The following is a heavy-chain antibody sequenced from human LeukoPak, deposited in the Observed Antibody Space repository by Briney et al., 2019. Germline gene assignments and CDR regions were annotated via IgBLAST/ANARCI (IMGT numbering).Heavy chain of an antibody. Sequence: GGSLRLSCAASGFTFSSYGMHWVRQAPGKGLEWVAFIRYDGTNKYYADSVKGRFTISRDNSKNTLYLQMNSLRAEDTAVYCCAKDPSSSNFFDYWGQGTLVTVSS. CDR1: GFTFSSYG. CDR2: IRYDGTNK. CDR3: AKDPSSSNFFDY. V-gene: IGHV3-30*02. J-gene: IGHJ4*02. D-gene: IGHD6-6*01.